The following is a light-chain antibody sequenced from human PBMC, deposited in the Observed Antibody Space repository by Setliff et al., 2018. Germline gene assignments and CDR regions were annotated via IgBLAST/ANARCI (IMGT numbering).Light chain of an antibody. V-gene: IGLV2-14*03. CDR3: SSETDRSSTTFV. J-gene: IGLJ1*01. CDR1: SSDVGGFKY. Sequence: LSQPASVSGSPGQSITISCTGTSSDVGGFKYVSWYQQHAGKAPKLVIYDVSNRPSGVSKRFPGSKSGNTASLTISGLQTEDEADYYCSSETDRSSTTFVFGTGTKGTVL. CDR2: DVS.